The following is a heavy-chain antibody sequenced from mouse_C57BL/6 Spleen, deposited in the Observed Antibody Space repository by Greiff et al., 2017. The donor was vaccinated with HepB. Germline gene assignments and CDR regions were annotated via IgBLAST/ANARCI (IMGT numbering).Heavy chain of an antibody. V-gene: IGHV1-64*01. J-gene: IGHJ4*01. Sequence: QVQLQQPGAELVKPGASVKLSCKASGYTFTSSWMHWVKQRPGQGLEWIGMIHPNSGSTNYNEKFKSKATLTVDKSSSTAYMQLSSLTSEDSAVLYCAIERPTTVVDYAMDYWGQGTSVTVSS. CDR3: AIERPTTVVDYAMDY. CDR2: IHPNSGST. D-gene: IGHD1-1*01. CDR1: GYTFTSSW.